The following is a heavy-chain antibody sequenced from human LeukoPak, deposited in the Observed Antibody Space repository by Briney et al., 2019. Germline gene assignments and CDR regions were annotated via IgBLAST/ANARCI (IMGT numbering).Heavy chain of an antibody. D-gene: IGHD3-3*01. CDR3: ARGKDHDFWNPFDH. J-gene: IGHJ4*02. CDR1: GFTLSKYA. V-gene: IGHV3-23*01. CDR2: IDGSGGRP. Sequence: GGSLRLSCAASGFTLSKYAMKWVRQAPGKGLEWVSGIDGSGGRPPSADSVKGRFTISRDISKNTLYLQMDSLRAEDTAAYYCARGKDHDFWNPFDHWGQGTLVTVSS.